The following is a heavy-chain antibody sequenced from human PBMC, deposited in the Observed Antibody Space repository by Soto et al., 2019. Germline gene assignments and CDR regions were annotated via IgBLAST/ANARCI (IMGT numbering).Heavy chain of an antibody. CDR2: ISSSSSYI. CDR1: GFTFISYS. D-gene: IGHD4-17*01. J-gene: IGHJ4*02. Sequence: LRLSCAASGFTFISYSMNWVRQAPGKGLEWVSSISSSSSYIYYADSVKGRFTISRDNAKNSLYLQMNSLRAEDTAVYYCARELEYGGNIDYWGQGTLVTVSS. V-gene: IGHV3-21*01. CDR3: ARELEYGGNIDY.